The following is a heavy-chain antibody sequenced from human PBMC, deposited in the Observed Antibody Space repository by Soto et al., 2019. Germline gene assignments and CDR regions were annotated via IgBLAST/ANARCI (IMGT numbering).Heavy chain of an antibody. CDR1: GGSVSSNSYS. CDR3: ASQKLDVPAYFDY. Sequence: PSETLSLTCTVSGGSVSSNSYSWGWIRQAPGKGLEWIASIYSTENTYYHPSLLSRVIISVDTSRNQFSLKLASVTATDTAVYYCASQKLDVPAYFDYWGQGTLVTVSS. V-gene: IGHV4-39*01. CDR2: IYSTENT. J-gene: IGHJ4*02. D-gene: IGHD2-2*03.